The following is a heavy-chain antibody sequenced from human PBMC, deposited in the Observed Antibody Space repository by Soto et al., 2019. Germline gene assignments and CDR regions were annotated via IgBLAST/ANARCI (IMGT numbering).Heavy chain of an antibody. V-gene: IGHV3-30*04. CDR3: TKSSGGSSSVGMDY. Sequence: GGSLRPSCAVSGVIFKNYALNWVRQAPGKGVGWVASITRDGYNKYYADSVKGRFTISRDNSKNTLSLQMTALRVEDSSVYYCTKSSGGSSSVGMDYWGPGTLVTVSS. CDR1: GVIFKNYA. CDR2: ITRDGYNK. D-gene: IGHD6-6*01. J-gene: IGHJ4*02.